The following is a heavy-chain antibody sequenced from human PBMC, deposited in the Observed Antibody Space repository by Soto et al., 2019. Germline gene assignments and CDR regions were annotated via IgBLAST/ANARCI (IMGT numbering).Heavy chain of an antibody. V-gene: IGHV4-34*02. D-gene: IGHD3-9*01. Sequence: QLQQWGAGPLRPLETLSLTCGVSGGSFGGYYWSWIRQSPGKGLEWISEINDRGSVNYNPSLKSRVSISVNTSKSHYSLTLRSVTAADTAIYYGARESHDILTGPPWVWYFDLWGRGTLVTVSS. J-gene: IGHJ2*01. CDR1: GGSFGGYY. CDR3: ARESHDILTGPPWVWYFDL. CDR2: INDRGSV.